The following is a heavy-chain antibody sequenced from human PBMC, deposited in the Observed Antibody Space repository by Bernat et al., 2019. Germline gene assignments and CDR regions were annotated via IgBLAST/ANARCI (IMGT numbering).Heavy chain of an antibody. CDR3: AKEDGRSPPNAFDI. V-gene: IGHV3-23*01. CDR1: GFTFNSYG. Sequence: EVQLLESGGGLVQPGGSLRLSCAASGFTFNSYGMSWVRQAPGKGLEWVPAIRGSGDSTYSAASGKGRFTISSDKSKNTLYLRMSSLRGEDTAVYYCAKEDGRSPPNAFDIWGQGTMVTVSS. D-gene: IGHD4-23*01. J-gene: IGHJ3*02. CDR2: IRGSGDST.